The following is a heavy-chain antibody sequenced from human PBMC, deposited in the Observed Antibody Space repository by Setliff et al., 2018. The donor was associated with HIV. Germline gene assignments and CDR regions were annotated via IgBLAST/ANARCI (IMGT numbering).Heavy chain of an antibody. CDR1: GDSISSSSYY. D-gene: IGHD6-19*01. V-gene: IGHV4-39*01. J-gene: IGHJ5*02. CDR2: IYYSYST. Sequence: SETLSLTCTVSGDSISSSSYYWGWIRQPPGKGLEWIGSIYYSYSTYYNPSLKSRVTISLDTSKNQLSLKLSSATAADTAVYYCASRGDSGWYYRSGFDPWGQGTLVTVSS. CDR3: ASRGDSGWYYRSGFDP.